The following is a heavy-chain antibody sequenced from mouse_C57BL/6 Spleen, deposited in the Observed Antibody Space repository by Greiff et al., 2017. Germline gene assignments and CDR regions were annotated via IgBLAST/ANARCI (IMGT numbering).Heavy chain of an antibody. CDR1: GYTFTSYW. V-gene: IGHV1-52*01. Sequence: VQLQQPGAELVRPGSSVKLSCKASGYTFTSYWMHWVKQRPIQGLEWIGNIDPSDSETHYNPKFKDKATLTVDKSSSTASMQLTSLTSEDSAVYYCARTYYYGRPYYFDYWGQGTTLTVSS. J-gene: IGHJ2*01. CDR3: ARTYYYGRPYYFDY. D-gene: IGHD1-1*01. CDR2: IDPSDSET.